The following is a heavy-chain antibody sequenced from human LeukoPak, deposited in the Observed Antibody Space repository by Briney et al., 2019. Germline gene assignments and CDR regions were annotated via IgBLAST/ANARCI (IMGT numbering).Heavy chain of an antibody. CDR1: GGSISSYY. Sequence: SETLSLTCTVSGGSISSYYWSWIRQPPGKGLEWIGYIYYSGSTNYNPSLKSRVTISVDTSKNQFSLKLSSVTAADTAVYYCARFIVATNASFDYWGQGTLVTVSS. V-gene: IGHV4-59*01. CDR2: IYYSGST. J-gene: IGHJ4*02. CDR3: ARFIVATNASFDY. D-gene: IGHD5-12*01.